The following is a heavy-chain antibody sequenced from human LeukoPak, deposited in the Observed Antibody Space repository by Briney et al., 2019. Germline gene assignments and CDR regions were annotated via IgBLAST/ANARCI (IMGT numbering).Heavy chain of an antibody. V-gene: IGHV3-30-3*01. D-gene: IGHD7-27*01. Sequence: PGGSLRLSCAASGFTFSNYAMHWVRQAPGKGLEWVAVISCDGSNKYYADSVTGRFTISRDISKNTMYLQMNSLRAEDTAVYYCARVSGVYYDYWGQGTLVTVSS. CDR2: ISCDGSNK. J-gene: IGHJ4*02. CDR1: GFTFSNYA. CDR3: ARVSGVYYDY.